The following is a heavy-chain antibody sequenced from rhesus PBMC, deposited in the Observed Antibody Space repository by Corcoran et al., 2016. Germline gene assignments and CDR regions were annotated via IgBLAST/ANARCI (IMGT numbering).Heavy chain of an antibody. V-gene: IGHV4-173*01. D-gene: IGHD6-25*01. CDR2: ISGSGGST. CDR1: GGSISSNY. CDR3: ARKSGSWIFDY. J-gene: IGHJ4*01. Sequence: QLQLQESGPGLVKPSETLSLTCAVSGGSISSNYWSWIRQPPGKGLVWIGRISGSGGSTDYNPSLKGRATISSDTSKNQFSMKLSSVTAADTAVYYCARKSGSWIFDYWGQGVLVTVSS.